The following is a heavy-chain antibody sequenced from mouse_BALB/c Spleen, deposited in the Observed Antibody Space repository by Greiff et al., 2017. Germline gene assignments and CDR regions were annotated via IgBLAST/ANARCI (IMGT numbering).Heavy chain of an antibody. Sequence: EVMLVESGPGLVKPSQSLSLTCTVTGYSITSDYAWNWIRQFPGNKLEWMGYISYSGSTSYNPSLKSRISITRDTSKNQFFLQLNSVTTEDTATYYCARRDLHYFDYWGQGTTLTVSS. CDR3: ARRDLHYFDY. D-gene: IGHD5-1*01. CDR2: ISYSGST. V-gene: IGHV3-2*02. J-gene: IGHJ2*01. CDR1: GYSITSDYA.